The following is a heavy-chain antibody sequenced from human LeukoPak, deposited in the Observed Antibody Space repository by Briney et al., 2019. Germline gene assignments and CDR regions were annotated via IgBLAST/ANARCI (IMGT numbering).Heavy chain of an antibody. CDR1: GFTFSSYD. CDR2: ISGSGSSI. J-gene: IGHJ4*02. V-gene: IGHV3-48*03. D-gene: IGHD3-22*01. Sequence: GGSLRLSCAASGFTFSSYDMNWVRQAPGKGLEWVSYISGSGSSIYYADSVKGRFTISRDNAKNSLYLQMNSLRAEDTAVYYCARDIAGSSGYVNYWGQGTLVTVSS. CDR3: ARDIAGSSGYVNY.